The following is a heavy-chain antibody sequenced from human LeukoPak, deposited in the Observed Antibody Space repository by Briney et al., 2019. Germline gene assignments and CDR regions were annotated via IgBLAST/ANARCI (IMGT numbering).Heavy chain of an antibody. CDR1: GGSIYRNGYY. J-gene: IGHJ5*02. CDR3: ASAAGNWFDP. V-gene: IGHV4-31*03. D-gene: IGHD3-10*01. Sequence: SQTLSLTCTVSGGSIYRNGYYWTWIRQHPEKGLEWIGYIYYSGSTYYNPSLKSRVSMSEDTSKNQFFLHLSSVTAADTAVYYCASAAGNWFDPWGPGNLVTVSS. CDR2: IYYSGST.